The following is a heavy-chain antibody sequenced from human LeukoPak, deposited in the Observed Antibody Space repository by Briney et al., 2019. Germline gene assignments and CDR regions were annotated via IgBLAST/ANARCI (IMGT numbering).Heavy chain of an antibody. CDR3: AREQWLTTDY. CDR2: IWYDGSKT. CDR1: GFTFSSYW. J-gene: IGHJ4*02. Sequence: GGSLRLSCAASGFTFSSYWMSWVRQAPGKGLEWVAAIWYDGSKTSYTDSVKGRFTVSRDISKNTVYLQMNSLRAEDTAVYYCAREQWLTTDYWGQGTLVTVSS. V-gene: IGHV3-33*08. D-gene: IGHD6-19*01.